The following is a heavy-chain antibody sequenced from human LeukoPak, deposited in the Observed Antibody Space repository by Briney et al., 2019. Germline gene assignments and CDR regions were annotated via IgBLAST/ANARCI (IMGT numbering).Heavy chain of an antibody. CDR2: INPNSGGT. J-gene: IGHJ5*02. V-gene: IGHV1-2*02. CDR3: ARDEWYGDYVDWFDP. D-gene: IGHD4-17*01. CDR1: GYTFTGYY. Sequence: GASVKVSCKASGYTFTGYYMHWVRQAPGQGLEWMGWINPNSGGTNYAQKFQGRVTMTRDTSISTAYMELSRLRSDDTAVYYCARDEWYGDYVDWFDPWGQGTPVTVSS.